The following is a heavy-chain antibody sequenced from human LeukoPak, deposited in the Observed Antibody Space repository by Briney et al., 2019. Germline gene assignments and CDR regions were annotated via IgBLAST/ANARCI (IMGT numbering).Heavy chain of an antibody. V-gene: IGHV3-23*01. CDR2: ISGSGGST. Sequence: GGSLRLSCAASGFTFSSYAMSWVRQAPGKGLEWVASISGSGGSTYYADSVKGRFTISRDNSKNTLYLQMNSLRAEDTAVYYCAKDSAYSSSWYGDAFDIWGKGTMVTVSS. CDR3: AKDSAYSSSWYGDAFDI. J-gene: IGHJ3*02. D-gene: IGHD6-13*01. CDR1: GFTFSSYA.